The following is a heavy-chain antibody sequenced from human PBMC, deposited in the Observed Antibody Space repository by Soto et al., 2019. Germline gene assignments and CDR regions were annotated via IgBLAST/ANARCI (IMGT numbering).Heavy chain of an antibody. Sequence: GGSLRLSCVASGFTYSKYWMSWARQAPGKGLEWVANIKQDASERNYMDSVRGRFTISRDNAKNSVYLQMDSLRAEDTAVYYCARDSRTLFETNRVRSDYWGQGTLVTVSS. CDR3: ARDSRTLFETNRVRSDY. V-gene: IGHV3-7*03. CDR2: IKQDASER. D-gene: IGHD2-2*01. CDR1: GFTYSKYW. J-gene: IGHJ4*02.